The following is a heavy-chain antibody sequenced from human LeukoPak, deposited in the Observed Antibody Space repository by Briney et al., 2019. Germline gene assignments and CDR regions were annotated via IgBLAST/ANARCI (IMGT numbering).Heavy chain of an antibody. V-gene: IGHV1-3*01. Sequence: ASVKVSCKASGYTFTSYAMHWVRQAPGQRLEWMGWINAGNGNTKYSQKFQGRVTITRDTSASTAYMELGSLRSEDTAVYYCARGYYGSGSYFYYYGMDVWGQGTTVTVSS. CDR3: ARGYYGSGSYFYYYGMDV. CDR2: INAGNGNT. D-gene: IGHD3-10*01. J-gene: IGHJ6*02. CDR1: GYTFTSYA.